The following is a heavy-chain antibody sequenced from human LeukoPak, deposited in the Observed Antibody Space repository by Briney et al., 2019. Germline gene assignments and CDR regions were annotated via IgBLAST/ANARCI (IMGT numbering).Heavy chain of an antibody. CDR3: ARDRRKQQLVRDAFDI. Sequence: AGGSLRLSCAVSGFTFSSHAMHWVRQAPGKGLEWVAVISYDGSNKYYADSVKGRFTISRDNSKNTLYLQMNSLRAEDTAVYYCARDRRKQQLVRDAFDIWGQGTMVTVSS. CDR1: GFTFSSHA. D-gene: IGHD6-13*01. V-gene: IGHV3-30*04. CDR2: ISYDGSNK. J-gene: IGHJ3*02.